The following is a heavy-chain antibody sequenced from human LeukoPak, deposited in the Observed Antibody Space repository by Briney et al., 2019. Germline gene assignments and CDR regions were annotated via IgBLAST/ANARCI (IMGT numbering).Heavy chain of an antibody. Sequence: ASVKVSCKASGYTFTGYYMHWVRQAPGQGLEWMGWINPNSGGTNYAQKFQGRVTMTRDTSISTAYMELSRLRSDDTAVYYCARDRVVAATFLFDPWGQGTLVTVPS. CDR3: ARDRVVAATFLFDP. CDR1: GYTFTGYY. J-gene: IGHJ5*02. CDR2: INPNSGGT. D-gene: IGHD2-15*01. V-gene: IGHV1-2*02.